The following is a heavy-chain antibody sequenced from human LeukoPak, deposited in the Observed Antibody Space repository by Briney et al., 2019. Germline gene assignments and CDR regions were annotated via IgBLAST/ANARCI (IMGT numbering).Heavy chain of an antibody. V-gene: IGHV1-2*02. CDR3: ARGAGYSSGWYYRY. J-gene: IGHJ4*02. CDR1: GYTFTGYY. CDR2: INPNSGGT. D-gene: IGHD6-19*01. Sequence: ASVKVSCKVSGYTFTGYYMHWVRQAPGQGLEWMGWINPNSGGTNYAQKFQGRVTMTRDTSISTAYMELSRLRSDDTAVYYCARGAGYSSGWYYRYWGQGTLVTVSS.